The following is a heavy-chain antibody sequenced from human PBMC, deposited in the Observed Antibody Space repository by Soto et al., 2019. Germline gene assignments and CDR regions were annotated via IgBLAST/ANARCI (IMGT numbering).Heavy chain of an antibody. V-gene: IGHV5-51*01. J-gene: IGHJ6*02. CDR3: ARRGSSGWYPYYYGMDV. CDR1: GYSFTSYW. Sequence: GESLKIPFKGSGYSFTSYWIGGVRQMPGKGLEGMGIIYPGDSDTRYSPSFQGQVTISADKSPSTDYLQWSSPKASDTAMYYCARRGSSGWYPYYYGMDVWGQGTTVSV. CDR2: IYPGDSDT. D-gene: IGHD6-19*01.